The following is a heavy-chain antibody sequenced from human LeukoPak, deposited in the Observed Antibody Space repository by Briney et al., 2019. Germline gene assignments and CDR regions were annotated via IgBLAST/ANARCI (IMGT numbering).Heavy chain of an antibody. CDR1: GYTFTGYY. CDR3: ARGRGIAEAEAYYDFWSGYYNALYFDY. Sequence: ASVKVSCKASGYTFTGYYMHWVRQAPGQGLEWMGWINPNSGGTNYTQKLQGRVTMTTDTSTSTAYMELRSLRSDDTAVYYCARGRGIAEAEAYYDFWSGYYNALYFDYWGQGTLVTVSS. V-gene: IGHV1-2*02. D-gene: IGHD3-3*01. J-gene: IGHJ4*02. CDR2: INPNSGGT.